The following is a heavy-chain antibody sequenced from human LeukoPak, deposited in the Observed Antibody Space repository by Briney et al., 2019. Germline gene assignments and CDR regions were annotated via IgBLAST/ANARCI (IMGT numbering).Heavy chain of an antibody. CDR3: ARETRGVIATGIDY. V-gene: IGHV3-11*01. Sequence: GGSLRLSCAASGFTFSDYYMTWIRQAPGKGLEWVSYISSSGNMIYYADSVNGRFTISRDNAKNSLYLQMNSLRAEDTAVYYCARETRGVIATGIDYWGQGILVTVSS. CDR2: ISSSGNMI. J-gene: IGHJ4*02. CDR1: GFTFSDYY. D-gene: IGHD2/OR15-2a*01.